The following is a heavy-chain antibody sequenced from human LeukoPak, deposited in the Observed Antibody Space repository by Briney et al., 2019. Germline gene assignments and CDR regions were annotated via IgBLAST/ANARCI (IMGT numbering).Heavy chain of an antibody. CDR2: ISSSSSTI. Sequence: PGGSLRLSCAASGFTFSSYSMNWVRQAPGKGLEWVSYISSSSSTIYYADSVKGRFTISRDNAKNSLYLQMNSLGAEDTAVYYCAGVGATGLDYWGQGTLVTVSS. D-gene: IGHD1-26*01. CDR3: AGVGATGLDY. V-gene: IGHV3-48*04. CDR1: GFTFSSYS. J-gene: IGHJ4*02.